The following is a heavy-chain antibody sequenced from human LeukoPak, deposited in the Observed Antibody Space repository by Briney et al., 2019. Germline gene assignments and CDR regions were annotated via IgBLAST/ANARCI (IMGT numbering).Heavy chain of an antibody. V-gene: IGHV3-66*01. J-gene: IGHJ6*02. CDR1: GFTVSSNY. Sequence: GGSLRLSCAASGFTVSSNYISWVRQAPGKGLGWVLVIYCGGSTYYADSVKGRFSISRDNSKNTLYLQMNSLRAEDTAVYYCARDLGFGESLIYYYYGMDVWGQGTTVAVSS. CDR3: ARDLGFGESLIYYYYGMDV. CDR2: IYCGGST. D-gene: IGHD3-10*01.